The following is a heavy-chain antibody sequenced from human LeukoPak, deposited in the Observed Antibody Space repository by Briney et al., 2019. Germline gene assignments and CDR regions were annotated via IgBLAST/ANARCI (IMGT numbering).Heavy chain of an antibody. CDR3: TIILEWLSGV. CDR2: IKSKTNGGTT. D-gene: IGHD3-3*01. V-gene: IGHV3-15*01. Sequence: ETLSLTCAVYGGSFSGYYWSWVRQAPGKGLEWVGRIKSKTNGGTTDYAAPVKGRFTISRDDSKNTLYLQMNSLKTEDTAVYYCTIILEWLSGVWGQGTLVTVSS. J-gene: IGHJ4*02. CDR1: GGSFSGYY.